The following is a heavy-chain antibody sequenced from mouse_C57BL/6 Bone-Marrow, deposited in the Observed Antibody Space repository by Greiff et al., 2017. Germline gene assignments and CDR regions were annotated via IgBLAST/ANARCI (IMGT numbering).Heavy chain of an antibody. CDR2: INPYNGGT. J-gene: IGHJ1*03. CDR1: GYTFTDYY. V-gene: IGHV1-19*01. CDR3: ARLGDYYGSRWYFDV. D-gene: IGHD1-1*01. Sequence: VQLQQSGPVLVKPGASVKMSCKASGYTFTDYYMNWVKQSHGKSLEWIGVINPYNGGTSYNQKFKGKATLTVDKSSSTAYMELNSLTSEDSAVYYCARLGDYYGSRWYFDVWGTGTTVTVSS.